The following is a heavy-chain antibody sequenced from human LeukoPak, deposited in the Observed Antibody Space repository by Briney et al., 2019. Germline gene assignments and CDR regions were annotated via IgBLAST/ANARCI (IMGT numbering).Heavy chain of an antibody. Sequence: PGGSLRLSCTASGFTFNTYHMDWVRQAPGKGLEWVANIKQDGSEKYYVNSVKGRFTISRDNAKNSLYLQMNSLRAEDTAIYYCAREDDWNYEDYWGQGTLVTVSS. D-gene: IGHD1-7*01. J-gene: IGHJ4*02. V-gene: IGHV3-7*01. CDR3: AREDDWNYEDY. CDR1: GFTFNTYH. CDR2: IKQDGSEK.